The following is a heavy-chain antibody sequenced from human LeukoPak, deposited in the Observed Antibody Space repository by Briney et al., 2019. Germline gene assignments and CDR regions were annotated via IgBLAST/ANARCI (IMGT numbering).Heavy chain of an antibody. J-gene: IGHJ6*03. CDR3: ATDSYYGSGKSRYYYYMDV. D-gene: IGHD3-10*01. CDR2: IISILGIA. Sequence: ASVKVSCKASGGTFSSYAISWVRQAPGQGLEWMGRIISILGIANYAQKFQGRVTMTEDTSTDTAYMELSSLRSEDTAVYYCATDSYYGSGKSRYYYYMDVWGKGTTVTVSS. V-gene: IGHV1-69*04. CDR1: GGTFSSYA.